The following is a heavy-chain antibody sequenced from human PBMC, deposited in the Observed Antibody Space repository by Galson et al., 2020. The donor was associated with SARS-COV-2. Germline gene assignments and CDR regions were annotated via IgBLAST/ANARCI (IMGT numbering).Heavy chain of an antibody. CDR3: AREGYDYVWGSYIGDY. D-gene: IGHD3-16*01. J-gene: IGHJ4*02. Sequence: QLGESLKISCAASGFTFSSYGMHWVRQAPGKGLEWVAVIWYDGSNKYYADSVTGRFTISRDNSKNTLYLQMNSLRAEDTAVYYCAREGYDYVWGSYIGDYWGQGTLVTVSS. CDR2: IWYDGSNK. V-gene: IGHV3-33*01. CDR1: GFTFSSYG.